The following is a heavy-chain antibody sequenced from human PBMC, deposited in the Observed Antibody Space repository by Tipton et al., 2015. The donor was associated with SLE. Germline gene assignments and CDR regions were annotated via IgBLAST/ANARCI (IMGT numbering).Heavy chain of an antibody. V-gene: IGHV4-39*07. Sequence: TLSLTCAVSGGSISSSSYYWGWIRQPPGKGLEWIGSIYYSGSTYYNPSLKSRVTISVDTSKNQFSLKLSSVTAADTAVYYCARGIAAGDYYYYGMDVWGQGTTVTVAS. CDR2: IYYSGST. CDR1: GGSISSSSYY. J-gene: IGHJ6*02. CDR3: ARGIAAGDYYYYGMDV. D-gene: IGHD6-13*01.